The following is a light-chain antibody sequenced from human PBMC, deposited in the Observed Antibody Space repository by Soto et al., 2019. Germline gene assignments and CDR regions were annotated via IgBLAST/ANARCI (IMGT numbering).Light chain of an antibody. CDR3: QQANSLPLT. J-gene: IGKJ4*01. CDR2: GAS. V-gene: IGKV1-12*01. CDR1: QVITTW. Sequence: DIQVTQSPSSVSASVGDRVTITCRASQVITTWLAWYQQKPGKAPKLLIYGASSLQSGVPSRFSGSGSGTDFTLTISSLLPEDFAIYYCQQANSLPLTFGGGTKVEIK.